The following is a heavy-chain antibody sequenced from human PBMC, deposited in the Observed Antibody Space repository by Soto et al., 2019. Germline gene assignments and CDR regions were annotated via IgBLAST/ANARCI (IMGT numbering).Heavy chain of an antibody. J-gene: IGHJ3*02. Sequence: QVQLVQSGAEVKKPGSSVKVSCKASGGTFSSYTISWVRQAPGQGLEWMGRIIPILGIANYAQKFQGRVTITADKYAITAYMELSSLRSEDTAVYYCARPYYDILTGYLDGAFDIWGRGTMVTVSS. CDR2: IIPILGIA. CDR3: ARPYYDILTGYLDGAFDI. V-gene: IGHV1-69*02. D-gene: IGHD3-9*01. CDR1: GGTFSSYT.